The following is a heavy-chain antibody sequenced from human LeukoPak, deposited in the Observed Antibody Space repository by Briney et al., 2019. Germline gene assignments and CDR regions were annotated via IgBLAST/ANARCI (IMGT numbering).Heavy chain of an antibody. CDR1: GGSISSGSYY. CDR3: ARDHFIAVAYGWLDP. V-gene: IGHV4-61*02. J-gene: IGHJ5*02. CDR2: IYTSGST. D-gene: IGHD6-19*01. Sequence: SETLSLTCTVSGGSISSGSYYWSWIRQPAGKGLERIGRIYTSGSTNYNPSLKSRVTISVDTSKNQFSLKLSSVTAADTAVYYCARDHFIAVAYGWLDPWGQGTLVTVSS.